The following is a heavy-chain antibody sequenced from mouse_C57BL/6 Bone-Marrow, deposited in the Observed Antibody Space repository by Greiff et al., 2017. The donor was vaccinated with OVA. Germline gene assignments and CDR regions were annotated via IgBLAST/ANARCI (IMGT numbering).Heavy chain of an antibody. J-gene: IGHJ2*01. CDR3: ARRDGWNFFDY. V-gene: IGHV1-81*01. Sequence: VKLKESGAELARPGASVKLSCKASGYTFTSYGISWVKQRPGQGLEWIGEIYPRSGNTYYNEKFKGKATLTADKSSSTAYMERRSLTSEDSAVYFCARRDGWNFFDYWGQGTTLTVSS. CDR1: GYTFTSYG. CDR2: IYPRSGNT. D-gene: IGHD1-1*02.